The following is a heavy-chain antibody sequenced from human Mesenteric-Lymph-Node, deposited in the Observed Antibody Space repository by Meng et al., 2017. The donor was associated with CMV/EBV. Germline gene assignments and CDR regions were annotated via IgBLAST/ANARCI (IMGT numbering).Heavy chain of an antibody. Sequence: GGSLRLSCAASGFTFSSYEMNWVRQAPGKGLEWVSYISSSGSTIYYADSVKGRFTISRDNSKNTLYLQMNSLRAEDTAVYYCARDYSNVMIRGREVTYTYYYGMDVWGQGTTVTVSS. D-gene: IGHD3-10*01. CDR3: ARDYSNVMIRGREVTYTYYYGMDV. CDR2: ISSSGSTI. V-gene: IGHV3-48*03. J-gene: IGHJ6*02. CDR1: GFTFSSYE.